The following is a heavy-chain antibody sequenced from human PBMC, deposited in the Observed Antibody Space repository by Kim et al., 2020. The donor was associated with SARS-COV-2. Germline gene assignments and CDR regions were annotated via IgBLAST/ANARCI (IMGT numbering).Heavy chain of an antibody. CDR3: ARATYVAAAEGYYYYYGMDV. J-gene: IGHJ6*02. CDR1: GDSVSSNSAA. CDR2: TYYRSKWYN. Sequence: SQTLSLTCAISGDSVSSNSAAWNWIRQSPSRGLEWLGRTYYRSKWYNDYAVSVKSRITINPDTSKNQFSLQLNSVTPEDTAVYYCARATYVAAAEGYYYYYGMDVWGQGTTVTVSS. D-gene: IGHD6-13*01. V-gene: IGHV6-1*01.